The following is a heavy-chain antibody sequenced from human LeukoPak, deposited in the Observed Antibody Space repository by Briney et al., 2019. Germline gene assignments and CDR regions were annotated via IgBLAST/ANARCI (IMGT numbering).Heavy chain of an antibody. CDR2: LSGSAGGS. J-gene: IGHJ4*02. V-gene: IGHV3-23*01. Sequence: GGSLRLSCGVSGNTLSNYGMTWVRQAPGQGLEWVAGLSGSAGGSNYADSVKGRFTISRDNSKNTLFLQMDRLRAEDTAVYFCANRGVVVRVFLVGFHKEAYYFDSWGQGALVTVSS. CDR1: GNTLSNYG. CDR3: ANRGVVVRVFLVGFHKEAYYFDS. D-gene: IGHD3-16*02.